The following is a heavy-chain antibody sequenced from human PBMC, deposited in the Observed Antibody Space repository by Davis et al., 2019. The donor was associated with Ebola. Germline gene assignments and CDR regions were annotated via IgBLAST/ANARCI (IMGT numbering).Heavy chain of an antibody. D-gene: IGHD5-24*01. J-gene: IGHJ5*02. CDR1: GFTFSDHY. CDR3: ARKMAT. CDR2: IRSKANSYAT. Sequence: GESLKISCAASGFTFSDHYMDWVRQASGKGLEWVGRIRSKANSYATAYAASVKGRFTISRDDSKNTAYLQMNSLKTEDTAVYYCARKMATLGQGTLVTVSS. V-gene: IGHV3-73*01.